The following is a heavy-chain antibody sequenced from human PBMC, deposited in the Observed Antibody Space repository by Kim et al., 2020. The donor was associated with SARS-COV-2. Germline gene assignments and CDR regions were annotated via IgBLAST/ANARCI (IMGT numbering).Heavy chain of an antibody. D-gene: IGHD6-19*01. V-gene: IGHV3-48*02. CDR3: VRNMQWLAYFDY. CDR2: ITRSSDTI. J-gene: IGHJ4*02. CDR1: GFTFSSFT. Sequence: GGSLRLSCAASGFTFSSFTMNWVRQAPGKGLEWISYITRSSDTIYFADSVKGRFTVSRDNAKNSVYLQMNSLRDEDTAVYYCVRNMQWLAYFDYWGQGTLVTVSA.